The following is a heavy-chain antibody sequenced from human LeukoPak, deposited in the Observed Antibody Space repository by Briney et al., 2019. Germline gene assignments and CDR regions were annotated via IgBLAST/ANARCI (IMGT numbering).Heavy chain of an antibody. CDR2: ISGSGGST. D-gene: IGHD6-19*01. V-gene: IGHV3-23*01. J-gene: IGHJ1*01. CDR1: GFMFSNYA. CDR3: AKGSGSGWYSQYFQH. Sequence: GGSLRLSCAASGFMFSNYAMSWVRQAPGKGLEWVSIISGSGGSTYADSVKGRFTISTDNSKNTLYLQMNSLRAEDTAVYYCAKGSGSGWYSQYFQHWGQGTLVTVSS.